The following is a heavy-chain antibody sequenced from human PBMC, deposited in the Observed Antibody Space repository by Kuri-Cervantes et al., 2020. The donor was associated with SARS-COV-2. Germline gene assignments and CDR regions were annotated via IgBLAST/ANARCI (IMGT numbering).Heavy chain of an antibody. D-gene: IGHD2-8*02. CDR2: INPSGGST. Sequence: ASVKVSCKASGYTFTSYYMHWVRQAPGQGLEWMGIINPSGGSTSYAQKFQGRVTMTRDTSTSTLYMELSSLRSEDTAVYYCARIKAGYCTATICYEQNNWFDPWGQGTLVT. J-gene: IGHJ5*02. CDR1: GYTFTSYY. CDR3: ARIKAGYCTATICYEQNNWFDP. V-gene: IGHV1-46*01.